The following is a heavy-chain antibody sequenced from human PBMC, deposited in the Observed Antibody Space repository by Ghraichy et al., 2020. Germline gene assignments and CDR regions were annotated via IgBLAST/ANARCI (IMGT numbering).Heavy chain of an antibody. V-gene: IGHV4-34*01. D-gene: IGHD4-23*01. CDR1: GGSFSGYY. CDR3: ARMMDDGGAAFDI. CDR2: INHSGST. Sequence: SETLSLTCAVYGGSFSGYYWSWIRQPPGKGLEWIGEINHSGSTNYNPSLKSRVTISVDTSKNQFALKLSSVTAADTAVYYCARMMDDGGAAFDIWGQGTMVTVSS. J-gene: IGHJ3*02.